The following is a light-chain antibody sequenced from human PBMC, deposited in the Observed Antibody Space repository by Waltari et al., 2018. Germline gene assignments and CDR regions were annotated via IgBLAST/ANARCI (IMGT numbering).Light chain of an antibody. CDR3: QAWHSSVV. V-gene: IGLV3-1*01. CDR2: QDN. J-gene: IGLJ3*02. CDR1: RLGDKY. Sequence: SYELTQPPAVSVSPGQTASITCSGDRLGDKYTCWYQQKPGQSPVLVIYQDNKRPSGIPEIFSGSNSGNTATLTISGTQAMDEADYYCQAWHSSVVFGGGTKLTVL.